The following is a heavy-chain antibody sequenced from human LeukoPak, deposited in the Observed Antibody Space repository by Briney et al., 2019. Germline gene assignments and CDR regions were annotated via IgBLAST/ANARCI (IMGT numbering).Heavy chain of an antibody. Sequence: PSETLSLTCTVSGGSISSSSYYWGWIRQPPGKGLEWIGSIYYSGSTYYNPSLKSLVTISVDTSKNQFSLKLSSVTAADTAVYYCARDQIGDDYYDSSANNWFDPWGQGTLVTVSS. CDR2: IYYSGST. CDR3: ARDQIGDDYYDSSANNWFDP. V-gene: IGHV4-39*07. J-gene: IGHJ5*02. D-gene: IGHD3-22*01. CDR1: GGSISSSSYY.